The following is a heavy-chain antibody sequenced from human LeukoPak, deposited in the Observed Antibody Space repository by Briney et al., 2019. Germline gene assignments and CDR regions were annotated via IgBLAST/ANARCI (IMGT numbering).Heavy chain of an antibody. J-gene: IGHJ4*02. Sequence: GGSLRLSCAASGNYWMHWVRQAPGKGLVWVSHINSDGSWTSYADSVKGRFTISKDNAKNTVYLQMNSLRAEDTAVYYCARALQPNSNSFLMGWGQGTLVTVSS. V-gene: IGHV3-74*01. CDR1: GNYW. CDR2: INSDGSWT. CDR3: ARALQPNSNSFLMG. D-gene: IGHD6-6*01.